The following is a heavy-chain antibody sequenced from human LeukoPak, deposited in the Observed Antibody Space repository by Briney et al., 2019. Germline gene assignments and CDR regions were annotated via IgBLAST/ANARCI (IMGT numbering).Heavy chain of an antibody. V-gene: IGHV4-31*03. D-gene: IGHD3-22*01. CDR2: IYYSGST. CDR1: GGSISSGGYY. Sequence: SETLSLTCTVSGGSISSGGYYWRWIRQHPGKGLEWIGYIYYSGSTYYNPSLKSRVTISVDTSKNQFSLKLSSVTAADTAVYYCARGNYDSSGLNPMDVWGQGTTVTVSS. CDR3: ARGNYDSSGLNPMDV. J-gene: IGHJ6*02.